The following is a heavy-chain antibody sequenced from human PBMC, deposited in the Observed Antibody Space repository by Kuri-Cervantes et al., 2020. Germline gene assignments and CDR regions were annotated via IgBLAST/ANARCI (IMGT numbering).Heavy chain of an antibody. V-gene: IGHV1-18*04. CDR2: ISAYNGNT. CDR1: GYTFTSYY. J-gene: IGHJ5*02. Sequence: ASVKVSCKASGYTFTSYYMHWVRQAPGQGLEWMGWISAYNGNTNYAQKLQGRVTMTTDTSTSTAYMELRSLRSDDTAVYYCARADPFLGYCSGGSCYSNWFDPWGQGTLVTVSS. D-gene: IGHD2-15*01. CDR3: ARADPFLGYCSGGSCYSNWFDP.